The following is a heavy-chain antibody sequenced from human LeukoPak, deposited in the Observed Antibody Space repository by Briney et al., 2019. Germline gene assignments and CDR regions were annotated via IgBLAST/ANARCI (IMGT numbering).Heavy chain of an antibody. CDR3: AKDAQRGFDYSNSLQN. CDR2: IWSDGSDK. V-gene: IGHV3-33*06. D-gene: IGHD4-11*01. Sequence: GGSLRLSCAASGFTFSHYGMHWVRQTPGAGLEWVAVIWSDGSDKYYAKSVKGRFTISRNNSKNSLFLQMNSLRAEDTAVYYCAKDAQRGFDYSNSLQNWGQGILVTVSS. J-gene: IGHJ1*01. CDR1: GFTFSHYG.